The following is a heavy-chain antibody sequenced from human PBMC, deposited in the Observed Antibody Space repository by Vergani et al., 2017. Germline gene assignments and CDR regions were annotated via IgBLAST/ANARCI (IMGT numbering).Heavy chain of an antibody. J-gene: IGHJ4*02. CDR3: AGYVPSKHRAADY. CDR1: GYTFTGYY. Sequence: QVQLVQSGAEVKKPGASVKVSCKASGYTFTGYYIDWVRQAPGQGLEWMGWINPNSGGTNYAPKIQGRVTMTRDTSISPAYRELSRLRSDDTAVYYCAGYVPSKHRAADYWGQGTLVTVSS. CDR2: INPNSGGT. V-gene: IGHV1-2*02. D-gene: IGHD3-10*02.